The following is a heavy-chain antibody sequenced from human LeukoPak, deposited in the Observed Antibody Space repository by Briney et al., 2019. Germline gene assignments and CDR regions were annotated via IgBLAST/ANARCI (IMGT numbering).Heavy chain of an antibody. D-gene: IGHD3-22*01. Sequence: PAGGSLRLSCVASGFAFSSYWMHWVRQAPGKGLVWVSRVSSDGRNTIYADSVKGRFSISRDNAKNTLYLQMNSLRAEDTAVYYCARDAHYYDSSGYYESEVDYWGQGTLVTVSS. CDR1: GFAFSSYW. CDR3: ARDAHYYDSSGYYESEVDY. V-gene: IGHV3-74*01. CDR2: VSSDGRNT. J-gene: IGHJ4*02.